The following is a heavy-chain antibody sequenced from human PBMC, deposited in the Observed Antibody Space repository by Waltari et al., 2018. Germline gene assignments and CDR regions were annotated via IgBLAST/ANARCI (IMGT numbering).Heavy chain of an antibody. CDR1: GGSISSSSYY. CDR2: IYYSGST. Sequence: LQLQESGPGLVKPSETLSLPCTVSGGSISSSSYYWGWIRQPPGKGLEWIGSIYYSGSTYYNPSLKSRVTISVDTSKNQFSLKLSSVTAADTAVYYCAREGGSGWYGWDAFDIWGQGTMVTVSS. J-gene: IGHJ3*02. D-gene: IGHD6-19*01. CDR3: AREGGSGWYGWDAFDI. V-gene: IGHV4-39*07.